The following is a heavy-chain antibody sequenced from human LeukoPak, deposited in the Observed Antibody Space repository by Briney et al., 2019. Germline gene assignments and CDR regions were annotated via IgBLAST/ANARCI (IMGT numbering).Heavy chain of an antibody. Sequence: GGSLRPSCAASGFTFSSYWMHWIRQAPGKGLVWVSRINSDGSSTSYADSVKGRFTISRDNAKTTLYLQMNSLRSEITTVYYCAREAGSYDSSGYFDYWGQGTLVTLSS. CDR1: GFTFSSYW. V-gene: IGHV3-74*01. J-gene: IGHJ4*02. CDR3: AREAGSYDSSGYFDY. D-gene: IGHD3-22*01. CDR2: INSDGSST.